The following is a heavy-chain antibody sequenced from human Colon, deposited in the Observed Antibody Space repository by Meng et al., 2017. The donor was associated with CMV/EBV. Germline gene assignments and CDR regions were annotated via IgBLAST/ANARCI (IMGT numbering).Heavy chain of an antibody. V-gene: IGHV3-7*01. CDR2: IRHDGGNEQ. CDR1: RFTLRNHN. D-gene: IGHD3-10*01. CDR3: ARDQLARGVKPAGGLDV. Sequence: GESLKISCAASRFTLRNHNMSWVRQAPGKGLEWVANIRHDGGNEQYYLESVKGRFTISRDNARNSVYLKMNSLRADDTAVYYCARDQLARGVKPAGGLDVWGQGTTVTVSS. J-gene: IGHJ6*02.